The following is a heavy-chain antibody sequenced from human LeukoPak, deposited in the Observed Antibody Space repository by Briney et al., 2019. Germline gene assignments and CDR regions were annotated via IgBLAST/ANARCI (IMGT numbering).Heavy chain of an antibody. CDR3: ATALGRVAAFDI. Sequence: GASVKVSCKVSGYTLTELSMHWVRQAPGKGLEWMGGFDPEDGETIYAQKFQGRVTITEDTSTDTAYMELSSLRSEDTAVYYCATALGRVAAFDIWGQGTMVTVSS. J-gene: IGHJ3*02. V-gene: IGHV1-24*01. CDR2: FDPEDGET. D-gene: IGHD2-8*02. CDR1: GYTLTELS.